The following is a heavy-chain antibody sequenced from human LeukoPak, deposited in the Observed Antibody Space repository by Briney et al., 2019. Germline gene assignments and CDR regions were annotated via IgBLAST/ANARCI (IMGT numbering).Heavy chain of an antibody. CDR1: GFTFSSYA. Sequence: GGSLRLSCAASGFTFSSYAMHWVRQAPGKGLEWVAVISYDGGNKYYADSVKGRFAISRDNSKNTLYLQMNSLRAEDTAVYYCARASSSWTVYYYYGMDVWGQGTTVTVSS. D-gene: IGHD6-13*01. J-gene: IGHJ6*02. V-gene: IGHV3-30*09. CDR2: ISYDGGNK. CDR3: ARASSSWTVYYYYGMDV.